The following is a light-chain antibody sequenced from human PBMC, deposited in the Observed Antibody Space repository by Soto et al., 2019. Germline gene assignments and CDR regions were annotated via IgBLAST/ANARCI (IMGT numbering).Light chain of an antibody. V-gene: IGKV3-20*01. J-gene: IGKJ4*01. Sequence: EIVLTQSPGTLSLSPGERATLSCRASQSVSSSYLAWYQQKPGQAPRLLIYGASSRATGIPDRFSGSGSGTDFTLTISRRGREDFAGYYCQQYGSSPAVTFGGGTKVEIK. CDR2: GAS. CDR1: QSVSSSY. CDR3: QQYGSSPAVT.